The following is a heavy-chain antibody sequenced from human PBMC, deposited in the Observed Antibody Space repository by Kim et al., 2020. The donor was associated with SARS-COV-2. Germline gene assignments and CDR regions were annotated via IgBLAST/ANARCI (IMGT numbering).Heavy chain of an antibody. Sequence: ASVKVSCKASGYTFTGYYMHWVRQAPGQGLEWMGWINPNSGGTNYAQKFQGRVTMTRDTSISTAYMELSRLRSDDTAVYYCARDRRRGGYYDSSGYYWVAFDIWGQGTMVTVSS. CDR1: GYTFTGYY. CDR2: INPNSGGT. V-gene: IGHV1-2*02. D-gene: IGHD3-22*01. J-gene: IGHJ3*02. CDR3: ARDRRRGGYYDSSGYYWVAFDI.